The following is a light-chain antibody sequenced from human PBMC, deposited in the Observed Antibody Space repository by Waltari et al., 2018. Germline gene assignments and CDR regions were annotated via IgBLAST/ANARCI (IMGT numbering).Light chain of an antibody. V-gene: IGKV2-30*02. CDR1: QSLVHSDGKTS. CDR3: MQATQWPLT. CDR2: KVF. Sequence: VGLPQSPLPLPVTLGQPATISCGSSQSLVHSDGKTSLNWFQQRPGQSPRRLIYKVFSRDSGVPDRFSGSGSGTDFTLKISRVEAEDVGTYYCMQATQWPLTFGEGTKVEIK. J-gene: IGKJ1*01.